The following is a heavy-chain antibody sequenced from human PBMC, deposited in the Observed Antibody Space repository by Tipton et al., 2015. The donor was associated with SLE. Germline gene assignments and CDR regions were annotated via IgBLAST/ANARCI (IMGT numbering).Heavy chain of an antibody. D-gene: IGHD2-21*01. CDR1: GGSFSGYY. CDR2: INHSGST. CDR3: ARDSPEAFDI. J-gene: IGHJ3*02. Sequence: LRLSCAVYGGSFSGYYWSWIRQPPGKGLEWIGEINHSGSTNYNPSLKSRVTISVDTSKNQFSLRLTSVTAADTAVYYCARDSPEAFDIWGQGTMVTVSS. V-gene: IGHV4-34*01.